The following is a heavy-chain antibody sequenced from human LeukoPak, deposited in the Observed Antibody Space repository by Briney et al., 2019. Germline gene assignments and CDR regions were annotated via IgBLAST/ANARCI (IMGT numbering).Heavy chain of an antibody. V-gene: IGHV1-3*01. Sequence: ASVKVSCKTSGYMFTPHHIHWMRQAPGQRLEWLGWVNAGNTNSEYSQKFQGRVTMTRDTSISTAYMELSRLRSDDTAVYYCARSRGYSYGYTWGQGTLVTVSS. J-gene: IGHJ5*02. CDR1: GYMFTPHH. CDR2: VNAGNTNS. CDR3: ARSRGYSYGYT. D-gene: IGHD5-18*01.